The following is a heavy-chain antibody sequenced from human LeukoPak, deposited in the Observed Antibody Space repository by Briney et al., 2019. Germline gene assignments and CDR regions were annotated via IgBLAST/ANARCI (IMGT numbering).Heavy chain of an antibody. CDR2: ISWNSGRI. Sequence: GRSLRLSCAASGFTFDDYAMHWVRQAPGKGLEWVSGISWNSGRIGYADSVKGRFTISRDNAKNSLYLQMNSLRAEDTALYYCARDSAVAGGFDYWGQGTLVTVSS. J-gene: IGHJ4*02. CDR1: GFTFDDYA. V-gene: IGHV3-9*01. D-gene: IGHD6-19*01. CDR3: ARDSAVAGGFDY.